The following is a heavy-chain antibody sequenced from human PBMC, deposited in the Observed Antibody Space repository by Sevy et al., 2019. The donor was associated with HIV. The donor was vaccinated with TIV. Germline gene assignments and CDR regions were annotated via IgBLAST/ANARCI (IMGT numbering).Heavy chain of an antibody. CDR1: GYTVTGDY. Sequence: ASVKVSCKASGYTVTGDYLHWVRQAPGQGLEWMGRDYPNSGGTNYAQKFQGRVTMTRDTSISTAYMELSRLRSDDTAVYYCARDGGGGTTNSGMDVWGQGTTVTVSS. J-gene: IGHJ6*02. CDR2: DYPNSGGT. D-gene: IGHD1-7*01. CDR3: ARDGGGGTTNSGMDV. V-gene: IGHV1-2*06.